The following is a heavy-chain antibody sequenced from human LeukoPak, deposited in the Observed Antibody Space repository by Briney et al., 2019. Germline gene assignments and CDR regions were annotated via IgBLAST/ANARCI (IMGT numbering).Heavy chain of an antibody. Sequence: GESLKISCKTSGQIISTYWIGWVRQLPGKGLEWMGIIYPRDSTTRYSPSFQGQVTISADKSINTVFLQWSSLKASDTAIYYCASREYYSTWSAHWGQGTLVTVSS. CDR3: ASREYYSTWSAH. V-gene: IGHV5-51*01. D-gene: IGHD3-10*01. CDR2: IYPRDSTT. CDR1: GQIISTYW. J-gene: IGHJ5*02.